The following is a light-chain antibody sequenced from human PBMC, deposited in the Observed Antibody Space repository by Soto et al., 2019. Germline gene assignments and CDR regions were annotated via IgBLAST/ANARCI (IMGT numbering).Light chain of an antibody. V-gene: IGKV3D-15*01. CDR3: QQYNNWPIT. CDR2: DAS. CDR1: QSVSRN. Sequence: EIVMTQSPATLSVSPGERATLSCRASQSVSRNLAWYQQKPGQAPRLLIYDASTRATGTPARFSGSGSGTEFTLTISGLQSEDFAVYYCQQYNNWPITFGQGTRLEIK. J-gene: IGKJ5*01.